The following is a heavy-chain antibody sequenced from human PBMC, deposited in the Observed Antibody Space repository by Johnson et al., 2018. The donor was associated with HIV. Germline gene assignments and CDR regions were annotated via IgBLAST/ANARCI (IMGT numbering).Heavy chain of an antibody. CDR1: GFTVRTYA. V-gene: IGHV3-30*04. CDR2: ISSDAHNK. Sequence: QVQLVESGGGLIQPGGSLRLSCAVSGFTVRTYAMNWVRQAPGKGLEWVAVISSDAHNKYYARSAKGRFTISRDNSKNTLYLKMNSLRAEDTAVYYCARAPPGGAFDIWGQGTMVTVSS. J-gene: IGHJ3*02. D-gene: IGHD6-25*01. CDR3: ARAPPGGAFDI.